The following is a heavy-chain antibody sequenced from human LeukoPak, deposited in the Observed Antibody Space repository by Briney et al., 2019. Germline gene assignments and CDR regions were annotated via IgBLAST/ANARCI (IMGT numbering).Heavy chain of an antibody. CDR3: VRLRRNSDTSGFYYYYDF. V-gene: IGHV3-21*01. D-gene: IGHD3-22*01. Sequence: GGSLRLSRAASGYTSSSYSINWVRQAPGKGLEWVSSISVRSNYIYYADSVRGRFRISRDDARDSLYLQMNSLRAEDTAVYYCVRLRRNSDTSGFYYYYDFWGQGTLVTVSS. CDR1: GYTSSSYS. CDR2: ISVRSNYI. J-gene: IGHJ4*02.